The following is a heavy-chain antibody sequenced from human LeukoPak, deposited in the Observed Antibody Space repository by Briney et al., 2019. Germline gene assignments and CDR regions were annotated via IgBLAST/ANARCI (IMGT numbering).Heavy chain of an antibody. J-gene: IGHJ5*02. D-gene: IGHD3-9*01. CDR3: ARDASLRYFDWLPTRNWFDP. CDR1: GYTFTSYG. CDR2: ISAYNGNT. V-gene: IGHV1-18*01. Sequence: ASVKVSCKASGYTFTSYGISWVRQAPGQGLEWMGWISAYNGNTNYAQKLQGRVTMTTDTSTSTAYMELRSLRSDDTAVYYCARDASLRYFDWLPTRNWFDPWGQGTLVTVSS.